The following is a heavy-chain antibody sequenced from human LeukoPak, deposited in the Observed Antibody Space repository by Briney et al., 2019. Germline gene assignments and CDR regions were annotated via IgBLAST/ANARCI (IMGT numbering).Heavy chain of an antibody. Sequence: GGSLRLSCEASGFTFSRFRMHWVRQPPGKGLVWVSRIDTDGTTTTYADSEKGRFTISRDNAKNTVYLQINSQRAEDTAVYYWATLNSFGNDYWGQGVLVTVSS. J-gene: IGHJ4*02. CDR1: GFTFSRFR. CDR3: ATLNSFGNDY. V-gene: IGHV3-74*01. D-gene: IGHD5-18*01. CDR2: IDTDGTTT.